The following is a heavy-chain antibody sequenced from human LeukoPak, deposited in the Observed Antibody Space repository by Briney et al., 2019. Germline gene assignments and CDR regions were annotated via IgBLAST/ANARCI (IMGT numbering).Heavy chain of an antibody. J-gene: IGHJ4*02. D-gene: IGHD4-11*01. Sequence: GGSLRLSCAASGFTFSSYGMSWVRQAPGKGLEWVANIKQDGSEKYYVDSVKGRFTISRDNAKNSLYLQMNSLRAEDTAVYYCARESKTTDYWGQGTLVTVSS. CDR3: ARESKTTDY. CDR1: GFTFSSYG. V-gene: IGHV3-7*01. CDR2: IKQDGSEK.